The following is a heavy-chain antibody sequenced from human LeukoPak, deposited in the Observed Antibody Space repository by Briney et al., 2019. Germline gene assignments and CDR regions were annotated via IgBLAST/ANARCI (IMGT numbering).Heavy chain of an antibody. CDR2: IYYSGST. CDR3: ARHGRGAAAGSDY. V-gene: IGHV4-59*08. D-gene: IGHD6-13*01. CDR1: GGSMSNYY. J-gene: IGHJ4*02. Sequence: PSETLSLTCTVSGGSMSNYYWSRIRQPPGKGLEWIGYIYYSGSTNYNPSLKSRVTISVDTSKNQFSLKLSSVTAADTAVYYCARHGRGAAAGSDYWGQGTLVTVSS.